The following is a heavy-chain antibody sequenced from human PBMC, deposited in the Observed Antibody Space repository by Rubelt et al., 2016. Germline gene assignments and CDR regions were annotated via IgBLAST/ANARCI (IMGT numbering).Heavy chain of an antibody. J-gene: IGHJ4*02. Sequence: QAPGKGLEWVAVVRFDGTRTYYADSVRGRFTMSRDNAKNTLYLQMNSLRAADTALYYCAKLFWWELPDYWGQGTLVTVSS. CDR2: VRFDGTRT. D-gene: IGHD2-15*01. CDR3: AKLFWWELPDY. V-gene: IGHV3-33*03.